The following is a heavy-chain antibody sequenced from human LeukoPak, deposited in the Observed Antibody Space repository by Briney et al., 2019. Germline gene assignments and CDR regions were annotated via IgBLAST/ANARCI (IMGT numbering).Heavy chain of an antibody. Sequence: GGSLRLSCAASEFTFSNNWMSWVRQAPGKGPEWVASIKEDGSIKYYVDSVKGRFTISRDNAKNSLYLQMSSLRAEDTAVYYCLRGDRRDYWGQGTLVTVSS. J-gene: IGHJ4*02. CDR2: IKEDGSIK. V-gene: IGHV3-7*01. CDR1: EFTFSNNW. CDR3: LRGDRRDY.